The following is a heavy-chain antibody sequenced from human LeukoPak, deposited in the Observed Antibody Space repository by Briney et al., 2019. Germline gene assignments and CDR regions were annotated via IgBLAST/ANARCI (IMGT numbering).Heavy chain of an antibody. J-gene: IGHJ4*02. CDR2: IIPIFGTA. CDR1: GGTFSSYA. D-gene: IGHD3-22*01. V-gene: IGHV1-69*05. Sequence: SVKVSCKASGGTFSSYAISWVRQAPGQGLEWMGGIIPIFGTANYAQKFQGRVTITTDESTSTAYMELSSLRSEDTAVYYCARDHREDMDYYDNSGYLYWGQGTLVTVSS. CDR3: ARDHREDMDYYDNSGYLY.